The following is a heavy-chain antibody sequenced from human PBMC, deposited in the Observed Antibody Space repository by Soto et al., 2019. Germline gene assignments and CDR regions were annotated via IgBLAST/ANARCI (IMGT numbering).Heavy chain of an antibody. CDR1: GFTFSSYG. D-gene: IGHD1-1*01. CDR2: ISYDGSNK. V-gene: IGHV3-30*18. J-gene: IGHJ4*02. Sequence: GGSLRLSCAASGFTFSSYGMHWVRQAPGKGLEWVAVISYDGSNKYYADSVKGRFTISRDNSKNTLYLQMNSLRAEDTAVYYCAKGVMGEMATTGFDYWGQGTLVTVSS. CDR3: AKGVMGEMATTGFDY.